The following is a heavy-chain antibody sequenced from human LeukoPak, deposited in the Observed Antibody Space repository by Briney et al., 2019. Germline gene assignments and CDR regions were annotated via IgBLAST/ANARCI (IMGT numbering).Heavy chain of an antibody. CDR1: RGTFNNYA. Sequence: VASVKVSCKTSRGTFNNYAISWVRQAPGQGLEWMGGIIPIFGTASYAQKFQGRVTITADESTSTAYMELSSLRSEDTAVYYCARDLTMVRGAKYRPYNWFDPWGQGTLVTVSS. D-gene: IGHD3-10*01. V-gene: IGHV1-69*13. CDR2: IIPIFGTA. J-gene: IGHJ5*02. CDR3: ARDLTMVRGAKYRPYNWFDP.